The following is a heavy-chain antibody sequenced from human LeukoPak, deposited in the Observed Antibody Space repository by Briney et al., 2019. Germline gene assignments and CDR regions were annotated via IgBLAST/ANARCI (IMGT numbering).Heavy chain of an antibody. V-gene: IGHV3-74*01. J-gene: IGHJ3*02. CDR1: GFTFSTYW. CDR3: ARESYCSGGSCYSGRAFDI. Sequence: GGSLRLSCAVSGFTFSTYWMHWVRQDPGKGLVWVSRIKTDGSSTYYADSVKGRFTISRDNAKNTLYLQMNSLRAEDTAVYYCARESYCSGGSCYSGRAFDIWGQGTMVTVSS. D-gene: IGHD2-15*01. CDR2: IKTDGSST.